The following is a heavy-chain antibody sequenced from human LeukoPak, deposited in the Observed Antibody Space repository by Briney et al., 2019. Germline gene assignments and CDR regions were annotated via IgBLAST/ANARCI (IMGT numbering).Heavy chain of an antibody. CDR1: GFTYSLFW. D-gene: IGHD4-17*01. J-gene: IGHJ4*02. Sequence: GGSLRLSCAASGFTYSLFWMSWVRQAPGKGLEWVANIKQDGSEKYYVDSVKGRFTISRDNAERSLYLQMNSLRAEDTAVYYCAKGFASGDYGADWGQGTLVTVSS. CDR3: AKGFASGDYGAD. V-gene: IGHV3-7*01. CDR2: IKQDGSEK.